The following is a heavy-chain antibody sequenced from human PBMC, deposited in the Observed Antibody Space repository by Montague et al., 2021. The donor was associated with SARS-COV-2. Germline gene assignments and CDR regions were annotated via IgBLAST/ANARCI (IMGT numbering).Heavy chain of an antibody. Sequence: SETLSLTCTVSGGSISSYYWSWIWQPPGKGLEWIGNIYYSWSTNXXPSPKSRVTITVDTSKNQFSLKLSAVAAADTAVYYCASAFPGWLQFDPSFDYWGQGTMVTVSS. J-gene: IGHJ4*02. CDR2: IYYSWST. D-gene: IGHD5-24*01. CDR3: ASAFPGWLQFDPSFDY. V-gene: IGHV4-59*01. CDR1: GGSISSYY.